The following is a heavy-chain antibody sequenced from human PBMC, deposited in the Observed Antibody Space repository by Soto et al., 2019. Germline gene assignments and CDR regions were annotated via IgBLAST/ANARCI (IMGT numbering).Heavy chain of an antibody. CDR3: ARGIVANIEYQLLFHY. D-gene: IGHD2-2*01. V-gene: IGHV4-30-4*01. Sequence: QVQLQESGPGLVKPSQTLSLTCTVSGGSISSGDYYWSWIRQPPGKGLEWIGYIYYSGSTYYNPSLKSRVTISVDTSKNQFSLKLSSVTAADTAVYYCARGIVANIEYQLLFHYWGQGTLVTVSS. J-gene: IGHJ4*02. CDR2: IYYSGST. CDR1: GGSISSGDYY.